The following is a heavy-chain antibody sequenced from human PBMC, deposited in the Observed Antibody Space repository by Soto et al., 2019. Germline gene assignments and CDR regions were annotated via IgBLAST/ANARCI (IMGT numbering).Heavy chain of an antibody. Sequence: LVESGGCLVQAGESLRLSSAVSGFSVSDNFMTWVRQAPGKRLEWISVIYNDGTTYHAESVKGRFIASRDNSQNRLSLQTSTLVVYDSAVYFCARVPHGAVGSDWWGQGNLVTVAS. D-gene: IGHD3-9*01. J-gene: IGHJ4*02. V-gene: IGHV3-66*01. CDR2: IYNDGTT. CDR3: ARVPHGAVGSDW. CDR1: GFSVSDNF.